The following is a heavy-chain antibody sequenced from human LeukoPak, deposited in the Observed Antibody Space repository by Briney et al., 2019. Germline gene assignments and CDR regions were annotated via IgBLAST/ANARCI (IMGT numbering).Heavy chain of an antibody. J-gene: IGHJ4*02. CDR3: ARTPLWFGEYSYLYFDY. Sequence: GGSLRLSCAASGLTFSSYAMTWVRQTPGKGLEWVAAISGSGGTTYYADFAKGRFSISRDNSKNTLYLQMNSLRAEDTAVYYCARTPLWFGEYSYLYFDYWGQGTLVTVSS. V-gene: IGHV3-23*01. D-gene: IGHD3-10*01. CDR1: GLTFSSYA. CDR2: ISGSGGTT.